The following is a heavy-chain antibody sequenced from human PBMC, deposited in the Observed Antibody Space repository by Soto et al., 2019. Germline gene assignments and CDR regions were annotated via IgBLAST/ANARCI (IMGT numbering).Heavy chain of an antibody. CDR3: ARVTSLYYYYYYMDV. CDR1: RYTFTSYD. J-gene: IGHJ6*03. D-gene: IGHD4-4*01. V-gene: IGHV1-8*01. CDR2: MNPNSGNT. Sequence: ASVKVSCKASRYTFTSYDINWVRQATGQGLEWMGWMNPNSGNTGYAQKFQGRVTMTRNTSISTAYMELSSLRSEDTAVYYCARVTSLYYYYYYMDVWGKGTTVTVSS.